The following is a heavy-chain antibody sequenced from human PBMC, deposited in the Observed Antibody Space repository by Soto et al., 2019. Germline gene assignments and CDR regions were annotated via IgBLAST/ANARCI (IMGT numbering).Heavy chain of an antibody. CDR2: IKEDGTEK. D-gene: IGHD1-26*01. Sequence: HPGGSLRLSCAASGFAFSSYWMSWVRQAPGKGLEWVANIKEDGTEKYYVDSVKGRFTISRDNAKNSVFLQMNSLRAEDTAVYYCASRGSPFEYWGQGTLVTVPQ. J-gene: IGHJ4*02. V-gene: IGHV3-7*03. CDR3: ASRGSPFEY. CDR1: GFAFSSYW.